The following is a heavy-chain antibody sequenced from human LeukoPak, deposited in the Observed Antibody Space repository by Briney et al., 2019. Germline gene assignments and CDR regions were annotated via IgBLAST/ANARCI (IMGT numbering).Heavy chain of an antibody. V-gene: IGHV3-15*01. J-gene: IGHJ4*02. D-gene: IGHD3-22*01. CDR1: GFTFSNAW. CDR3: TTAANYYDSSGYLDY. CDR2: IKSKTDGGTT. Sequence: AGGSLRLSCAASGFTFSNAWMSWVRQAPGKGLEWVGRIKSKTDGGTTDNAAPVKGRFTISRDDSKNTLYLQMNSLKTEDTAVYYCTTAANYYDSSGYLDYWGQGTLVTVSS.